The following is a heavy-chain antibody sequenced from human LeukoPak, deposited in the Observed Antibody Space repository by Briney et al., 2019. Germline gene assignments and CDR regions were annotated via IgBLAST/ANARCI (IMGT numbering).Heavy chain of an antibody. Sequence: GGSLRLPCAASGFTFSSYGMHWVRQAPGKGLEWVAFIRYDGSNKYYADSVKGRFTISRDNSKNTLYLQMNSLRAEDTAVYYCARDLPKTMIVVALDYWGQGTLVTVSS. J-gene: IGHJ4*02. CDR2: IRYDGSNK. V-gene: IGHV3-30*02. CDR1: GFTFSSYG. CDR3: ARDLPKTMIVVALDY. D-gene: IGHD3-22*01.